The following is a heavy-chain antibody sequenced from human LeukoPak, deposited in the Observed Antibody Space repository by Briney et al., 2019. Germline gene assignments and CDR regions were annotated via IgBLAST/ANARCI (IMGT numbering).Heavy chain of an antibody. Sequence: GGSLRLSCAASGFTVSNNYMSWVRQAPGKGLEWVSVIYSGGGTYYSHSVKGRFTISRDNSKNTLYLQMNTLRVEDTAVYYCVRDEGFHGSGSNWGPGTLVTVSS. CDR3: VRDEGFHGSGSN. J-gene: IGHJ4*02. CDR1: GFTVSNNY. D-gene: IGHD3-10*01. V-gene: IGHV3-66*01. CDR2: IYSGGGT.